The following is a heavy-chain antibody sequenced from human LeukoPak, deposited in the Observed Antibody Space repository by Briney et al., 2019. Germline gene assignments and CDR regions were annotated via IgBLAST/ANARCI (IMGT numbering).Heavy chain of an antibody. CDR3: AKLHRSWPWDLFDY. V-gene: IGHV3-23*01. J-gene: IGHJ4*02. D-gene: IGHD6-13*01. CDR2: ISGSGGSA. CDR1: GFTFSSYA. Sequence: SGGSLRLSCAASGFTFSSYAMSWVRQAPGKGLEWVSAISGSGGSAYYADSVKGRFTISRDNSKNTLYLQMNSLRAEDTAVYYCAKLHRSWPWDLFDYWGQGTLVTVSS.